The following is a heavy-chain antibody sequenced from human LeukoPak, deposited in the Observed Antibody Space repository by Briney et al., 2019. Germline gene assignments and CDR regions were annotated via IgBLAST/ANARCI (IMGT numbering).Heavy chain of an antibody. D-gene: IGHD5-12*01. Sequence: KPSETLSLTCAVYGGSFSGYYWSWIRQPPGKGLEWIGEINHSGSTNYNPSLKSRVTISVDTSKNQFSLKLSSVTAADTAAYYCARVSWPTYYFDYWGQGTLVTVSS. CDR3: ARVSWPTYYFDY. CDR1: GGSFSGYY. V-gene: IGHV4-34*01. CDR2: INHSGST. J-gene: IGHJ4*02.